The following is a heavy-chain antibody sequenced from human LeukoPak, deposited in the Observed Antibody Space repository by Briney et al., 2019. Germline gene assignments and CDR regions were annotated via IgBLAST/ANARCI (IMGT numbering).Heavy chain of an antibody. V-gene: IGHV3-30*02. J-gene: IGHJ5*02. CDR2: IRFDGTVA. CDR1: GFTFRTPA. D-gene: IGHD5-18*01. Sequence: GGSLRLSCAASGFTFRTPAMNWVRQAPGKGLEWVAFIRFDGTVAEYGDSVKGRFTISRDNSKNTLYLQMNSLRAEDTAVYYCAKDHRAKRGYSYGSNWFDPWGQGTLVTVSS. CDR3: AKDHRAKRGYSYGSNWFDP.